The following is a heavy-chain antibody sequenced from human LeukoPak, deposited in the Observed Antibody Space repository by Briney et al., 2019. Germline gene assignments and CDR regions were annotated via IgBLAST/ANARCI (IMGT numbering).Heavy chain of an antibody. CDR3: ARTIVVVTAYFDY. V-gene: IGHV3-30*04. D-gene: IGHD2-21*02. CDR2: ISYDGSNK. Sequence: PGGSLRLSCAASGFTFSSYAMHWVRQAAGKGLEWVAVISYDGSNKYYADSVKGRFTISRDNAKNSLYLQMNSLRAEDTAVYYCARTIVVVTAYFDYWGQGTLVTVSS. CDR1: GFTFSSYA. J-gene: IGHJ4*02.